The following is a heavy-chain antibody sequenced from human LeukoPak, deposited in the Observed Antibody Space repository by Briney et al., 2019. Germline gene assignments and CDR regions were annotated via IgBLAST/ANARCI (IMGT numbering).Heavy chain of an antibody. J-gene: IGHJ4*02. Sequence: TSETLSLTCTVSGGSISNYYWNWIRQPPGKGLEWIGYIYYTGSTNYNPSLKSRVTISVDTSKNQFSLMLSSVTAADTAVYYCARRITGTTSDSFDYWGQGTLVTVSS. V-gene: IGHV4-59*08. D-gene: IGHD1-20*01. CDR2: IYYTGST. CDR1: GGSISNYY. CDR3: ARRITGTTSDSFDY.